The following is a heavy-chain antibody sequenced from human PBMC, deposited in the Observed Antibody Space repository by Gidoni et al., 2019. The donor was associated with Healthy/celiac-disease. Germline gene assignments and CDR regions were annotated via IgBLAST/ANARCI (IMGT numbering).Heavy chain of an antibody. J-gene: IGHJ3*02. D-gene: IGHD6-6*01. CDR1: GFTFRSSS. CDR3: ASSGITSIAAEGGAFDI. Sequence: EVQLVESGGGLVKPGGSLRLSCAASGFTFRSSSMNWVRQAPGKGLEWVSSISSSNSYIYYADSVKGRFTISRDNAKNSLYLQMNSLRAEDTAVYYCASSGITSIAAEGGAFDIWGQGTMVTVSS. V-gene: IGHV3-21*01. CDR2: ISSSNSYI.